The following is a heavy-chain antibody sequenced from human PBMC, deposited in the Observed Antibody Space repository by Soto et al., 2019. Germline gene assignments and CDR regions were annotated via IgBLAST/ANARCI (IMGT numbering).Heavy chain of an antibody. D-gene: IGHD5-12*01. CDR1: GFSVSSLA. J-gene: IGHJ4*02. CDR3: AKDPRAWLCFDS. CDR2: ISGSGGST. Sequence: GGSLRLSCAACGFSVSSLAMSGVRQAPGKGLEWVSTISGSGGSTFYADSVKGRFTISRDNSKNTLSVQMNSLRAEDTAVYYCAKDPRAWLCFDSWGQRPLLTVSS. V-gene: IGHV3-23*01.